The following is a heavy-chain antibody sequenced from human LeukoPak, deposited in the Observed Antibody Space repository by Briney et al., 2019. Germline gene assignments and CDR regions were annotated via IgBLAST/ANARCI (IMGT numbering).Heavy chain of an antibody. CDR3: ARVHGLYYYGMDV. Sequence: SETLSLTCTVSGGSISSYYWSWIRQPPGKGLEWIGYIYYSWSTNYNPSLKSRVTISVETSKNQFSLKLSSVTAADTAVYYCARVHGLYYYGMDVWGQGTTVTVSS. CDR2: IYYSWST. V-gene: IGHV4-59*01. D-gene: IGHD4-17*01. CDR1: GGSISSYY. J-gene: IGHJ6*02.